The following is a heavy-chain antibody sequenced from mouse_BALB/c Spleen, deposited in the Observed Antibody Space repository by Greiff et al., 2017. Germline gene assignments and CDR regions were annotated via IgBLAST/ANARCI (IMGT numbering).Heavy chain of an antibody. D-gene: IGHD2-4*01. V-gene: IGHV14-3*02. CDR3: ARLITYFDY. J-gene: IGHJ2*01. CDR1: GFNIKDTY. Sequence: EVKLMESGAELVKPGASVKLSCTASGFNIKDTYMHWVKQRPEQGLEWIGRIDPANGNTKYDPKFQGKATITADTSSNTAYLQLSSLTSEDTAVYYCARLITYFDYWGQGTTLTVSS. CDR2: IDPANGNT.